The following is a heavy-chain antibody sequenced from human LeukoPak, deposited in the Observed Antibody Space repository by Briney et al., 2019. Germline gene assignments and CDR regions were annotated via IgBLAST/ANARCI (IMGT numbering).Heavy chain of an antibody. J-gene: IGHJ3*01. D-gene: IGHD6-19*01. Sequence: VESLKLSCKASGYNFDTYWVAWLRQMPGKGLEWMGIIYPGDSDTRYSPSFQGLVTISADKSINTAYLQWDNLKASDTAMYYCARHGQFHKTRDAFDFWGQGTIVTVSS. V-gene: IGHV5-51*01. CDR1: GYNFDTYW. CDR2: IYPGDSDT. CDR3: ARHGQFHKTRDAFDF.